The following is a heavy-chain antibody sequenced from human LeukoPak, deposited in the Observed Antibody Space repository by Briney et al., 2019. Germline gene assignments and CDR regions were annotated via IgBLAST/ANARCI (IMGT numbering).Heavy chain of an antibody. CDR3: ARDLPYDSSGYYYYFDY. CDR1: GYTFTGYY. V-gene: IGHV1-2*02. Sequence: ASVKVSCKASGYTFTGYYIHWVRQAPGQGLEWMGWINPNSGGTKYAQKFQGRVTMTRDTSISTAYMEMSRLRSDDTAVYYCARDLPYDSSGYYYYFDYWGPGTLVTVSS. CDR2: INPNSGGT. J-gene: IGHJ4*02. D-gene: IGHD3-22*01.